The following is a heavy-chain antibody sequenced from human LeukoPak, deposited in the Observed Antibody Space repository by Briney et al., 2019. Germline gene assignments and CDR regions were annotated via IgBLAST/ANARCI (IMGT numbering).Heavy chain of an antibody. CDR2: IYNAGNT. D-gene: IGHD3-9*01. Sequence: GGSLRLSCAASGFTVSGNSRSWVRQAPGKGLEWVSVIYNAGNTLYAASVKGRFTISRDNSKNTLSLQMNSLRAEDTAVYYCVSHSNTLTSYSFDYWGQGTLVTVSS. V-gene: IGHV3-53*01. CDR1: GFTVSGNS. CDR3: VSHSNTLTSYSFDY. J-gene: IGHJ4*02.